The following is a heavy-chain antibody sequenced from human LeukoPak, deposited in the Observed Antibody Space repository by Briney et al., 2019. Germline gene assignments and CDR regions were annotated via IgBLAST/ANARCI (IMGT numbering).Heavy chain of an antibody. V-gene: IGHV1-69*13. D-gene: IGHD1-26*01. CDR2: IIPIFGTA. Sequence: SVKVSCKASGGTFSSYAISWVRQAPGQGLEWMGGIIPIFGTANYAQKFQGRVTITADESTSTAYMELSSLRSEDAAVYYCARGGIVGATFDYWGQGTLVTVSS. CDR1: GGTFSSYA. J-gene: IGHJ4*02. CDR3: ARGGIVGATFDY.